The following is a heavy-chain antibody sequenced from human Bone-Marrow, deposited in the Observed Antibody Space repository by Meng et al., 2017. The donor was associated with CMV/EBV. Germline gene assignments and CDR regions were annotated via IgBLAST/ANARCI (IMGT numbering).Heavy chain of an antibody. D-gene: IGHD3-10*01. CDR2: IYSGGSST. V-gene: IGHV3-23*03. CDR1: GFTVSSNY. J-gene: IGHJ4*02. CDR3: AKSLAMVRGVIGVDY. Sequence: GESLKISCAASGFTVSSNYMSWVRQAPGKGLEWVSVIYSGGSSTYYADSVKGRLTISRDNSKNTLYLQMNSLRAEDTAVYYCAKSLAMVRGVIGVDYWGQGTLVTVSS.